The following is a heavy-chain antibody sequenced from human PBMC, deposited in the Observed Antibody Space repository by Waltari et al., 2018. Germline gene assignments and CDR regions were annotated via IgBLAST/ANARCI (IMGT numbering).Heavy chain of an antibody. V-gene: IGHV3-74*01. CDR1: GVTLSGYG. D-gene: IGHD3-9*01. CDR3: ASAYYDILD. Sequence: EVQLEESGGGLVQPGGSLRLSGEASGVTLSGYGMHWVRQAPGKGLLWVARMNSAGSTISYSDSVKGRFTISRDNAKNTLYLQMNSLRAEDTAVYYCASAYYDILDWGQGTLVTVSS. CDR2: MNSAGSTI. J-gene: IGHJ4*02.